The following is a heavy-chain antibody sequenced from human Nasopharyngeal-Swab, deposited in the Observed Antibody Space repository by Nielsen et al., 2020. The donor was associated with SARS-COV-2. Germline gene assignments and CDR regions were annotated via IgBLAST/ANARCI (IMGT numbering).Heavy chain of an antibody. V-gene: IGHV3-23*01. D-gene: IGHD4-11*01. Sequence: GGSLRLSCAASGFTFSSYAMSWVRQAPGKGLEWVSAISGSGGSTYYADSVKGRFTISRDNSKNTLYLQMNSLRAEDTAVCYCAKVPSTVTTLPPDYWGQGTLVTVSS. CDR1: GFTFSSYA. CDR3: AKVPSTVTTLPPDY. CDR2: ISGSGGST. J-gene: IGHJ4*02.